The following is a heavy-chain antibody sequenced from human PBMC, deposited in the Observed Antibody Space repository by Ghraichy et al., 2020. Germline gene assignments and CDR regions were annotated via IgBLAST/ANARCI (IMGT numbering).Heavy chain of an antibody. CDR1: GFTFSSYG. CDR2: IRYDGSNK. D-gene: IGHD3-22*01. CDR3: AKETYYYDSSGYGYKYYFDY. Sequence: GGSLRLSCAASGFTFSSYGMHWVRQAPGKGLEWVAFIRYDGSNKYYADSVKGRFTISRDNSKNTLYLQMNSLRAEDTAVYYCAKETYYYDSSGYGYKYYFDYWGQGTLVTVSS. V-gene: IGHV3-30*02. J-gene: IGHJ4*02.